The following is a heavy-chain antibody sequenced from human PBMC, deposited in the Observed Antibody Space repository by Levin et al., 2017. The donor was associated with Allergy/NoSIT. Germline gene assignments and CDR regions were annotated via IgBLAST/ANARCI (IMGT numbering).Heavy chain of an antibody. V-gene: IGHV4-31*03. J-gene: IGHJ3*02. D-gene: IGHD4-17*01. Sequence: SETLSLTCTVSGGSISSGAYFWSWIRQLPGAGLEWIGYIYHRGSAYYNPSLESRVTLSVDTSKNQFSLQMSSVTAADTAVYYGAREVGTPTVTSDAFDIWGQGTMVTVSS. CDR1: GGSISSGAYF. CDR3: AREVGTPTVTSDAFDI. CDR2: IYHRGSA.